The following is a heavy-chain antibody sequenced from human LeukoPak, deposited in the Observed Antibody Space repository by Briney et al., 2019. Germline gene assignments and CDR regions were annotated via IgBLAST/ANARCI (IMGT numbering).Heavy chain of an antibody. D-gene: IGHD5-18*01. V-gene: IGHV1-46*01. J-gene: IGHJ3*02. CDR1: GYTFTSYY. CDR3: ATVGHQLRYAFDI. CDR2: INPSGGST. Sequence: ASVKVSCKASGYTFTSYYMHWVRQAPGQGLEWMGIINPSGGSTSYAQNFQGRVTMTRDTSTSTVYMEVNSLRSEDTAVYYCATVGHQLRYAFDIWGQGTMVTVSS.